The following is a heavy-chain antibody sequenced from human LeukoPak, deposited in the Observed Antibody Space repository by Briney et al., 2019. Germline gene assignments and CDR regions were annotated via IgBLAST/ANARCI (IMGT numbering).Heavy chain of an antibody. Sequence: GGSLRLSCAASGFNLNTKWMTWVRQAPGKGLEWVANINQHGSETYYEDSVRGRFTIFRDNAKNSLYLEMSGLRAEDTAVYYCADPPSDYWGQGTLVAVSS. V-gene: IGHV3-7*01. CDR1: GFNLNTKW. CDR2: INQHGSET. CDR3: ADPPSDY. J-gene: IGHJ4*02.